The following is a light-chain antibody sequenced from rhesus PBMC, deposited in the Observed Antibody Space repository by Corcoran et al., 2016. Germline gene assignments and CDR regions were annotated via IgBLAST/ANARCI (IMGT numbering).Light chain of an antibody. CDR1: QSISSW. CDR2: TAS. J-gene: IGKJ3*01. Sequence: DIQMTQSPSSLSASVGDTATITCRASQSISSWLDWYQQKPGKAPKGLNYTASSLQSGVPSRFSGIGSWTDYTLTISRLQPEDFGIYYCQQYSSSPFTFGPGTKLDIK. V-gene: IGKV1-22*01. CDR3: QQYSSSPFT.